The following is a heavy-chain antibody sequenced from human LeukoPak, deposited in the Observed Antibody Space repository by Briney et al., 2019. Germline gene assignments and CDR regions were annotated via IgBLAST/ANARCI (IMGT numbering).Heavy chain of an antibody. CDR2: IYHSGST. Sequence: SETLSLTCAVSGYSISSGHYWGWIRRPPGKGLEWIGSIYHSGSTYYNPSLKSRVTISVDTSKNQFSLKLSSVTAADTAVYYCAREVTTVANFDLWGRGTLVTVSS. CDR3: AREVTTVANFDL. D-gene: IGHD4-23*01. V-gene: IGHV4-38-2*02. CDR1: GYSISSGHY. J-gene: IGHJ2*01.